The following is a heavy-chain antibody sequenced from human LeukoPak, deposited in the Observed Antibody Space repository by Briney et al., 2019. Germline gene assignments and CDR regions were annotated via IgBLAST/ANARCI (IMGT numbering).Heavy chain of an antibody. CDR2: ISSSSSYI. Sequence: PGGSLRLSCEASGFPFSSYSMNWVRQAPGKGLEWVSSISSSSSYIYYADSVRGRFTISRDSAKNSLYLQMNSLRAEDTAVYYCARGSDYYDSSYSDVWGKGTTVTVSS. CDR1: GFPFSSYS. D-gene: IGHD3-22*01. V-gene: IGHV3-21*01. J-gene: IGHJ6*04. CDR3: ARGSDYYDSSYSDV.